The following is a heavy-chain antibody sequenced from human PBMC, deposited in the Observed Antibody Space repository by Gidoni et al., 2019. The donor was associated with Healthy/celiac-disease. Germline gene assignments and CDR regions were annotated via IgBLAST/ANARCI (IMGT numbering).Heavy chain of an antibody. CDR3: VKSIAAADQGGYYYFDY. D-gene: IGHD6-13*01. CDR2: ISSNGGST. Sequence: EVQLVESGGGLVQPGGSLSLSCSASGFTFSSYAMHWVRQAPGKGLEYVSAISSNGGSTYYADSVKGRFTISRDNSKNTLYLQMSSLRAEDTAVYYCVKSIAAADQGGYYYFDYWGQGTLVTVSS. V-gene: IGHV3-64D*06. CDR1: GFTFSSYA. J-gene: IGHJ4*02.